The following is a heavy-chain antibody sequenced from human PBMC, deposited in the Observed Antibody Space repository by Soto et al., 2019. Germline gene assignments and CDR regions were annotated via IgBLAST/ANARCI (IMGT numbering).Heavy chain of an antibody. CDR1: GYTFTSYG. V-gene: IGHV1-18*04. CDR3: ARGGYYDSSGSRNYYYYGMNV. D-gene: IGHD3-22*01. J-gene: IGHJ6*02. Sequence: QAQLVQSGAEVKKPGASVKVSCKASGYTFTSYGINWVRQAPGQGLEWLGWISAYDGNTKYAQSVQGRVSMTTDISTKTAYMELRSLRSDDTAMYYCARGGYYDSSGSRNYYYYGMNVWGQGTTVSVSS. CDR2: ISAYDGNT.